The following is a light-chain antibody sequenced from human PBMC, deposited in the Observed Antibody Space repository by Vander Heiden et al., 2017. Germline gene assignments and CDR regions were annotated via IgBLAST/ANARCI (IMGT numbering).Light chain of an antibody. CDR1: QDISRH. J-gene: IGKJ2*01. CDR3: LHYHNFPHT. V-gene: IGKV1D-8*01. Sequence: VIWRTQSPSLVSASTGDRVTISCRMSQDISRHLAWFQQKPGKAPELLIYAASTLQSGVPSRFSGGGSGTDFSLTISPLQSEDFATYFCLHYHNFPHTFGQGTRVEIK. CDR2: AAS.